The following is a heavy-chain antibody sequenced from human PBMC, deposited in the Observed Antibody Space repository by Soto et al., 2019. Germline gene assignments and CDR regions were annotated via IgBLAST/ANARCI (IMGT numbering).Heavy chain of an antibody. J-gene: IGHJ4*02. CDR2: IYYSGST. CDR1: GVSISTYY. D-gene: IGHD5-18*01. V-gene: IGHV4-39*01. Sequence: SDTLSLTFTVSGVSISTYYWGLIRQPPGKGLEWIGTIYYSGSTYYNPSLKSRVTISVDTSKNQFSLKLSSVTAADTAVYYCASITAMVPRFDYWGQGTLVTVSS. CDR3: ASITAMVPRFDY.